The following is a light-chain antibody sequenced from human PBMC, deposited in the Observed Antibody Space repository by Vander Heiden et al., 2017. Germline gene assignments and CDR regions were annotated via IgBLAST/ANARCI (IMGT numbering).Light chain of an antibody. CDR1: QSVSSY. CDR2: DAS. J-gene: IGKJ5*01. V-gene: IGKV3-11*01. CDR3: QQRSNWPVT. Sequence: EIVSTQPPATLSLSPGERATLACRASQSVSSYLAWYQQKPGQAPRLLIYDASNRATGIPARFSGSGSGTDFTLTISSLEPEDFAVYYCQQRSNWPVTFGHGTRLEIK.